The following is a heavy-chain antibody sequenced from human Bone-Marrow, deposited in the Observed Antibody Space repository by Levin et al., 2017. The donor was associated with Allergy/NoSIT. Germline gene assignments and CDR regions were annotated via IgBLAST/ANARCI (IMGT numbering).Heavy chain of an antibody. V-gene: IGHV1-8*01. CDR1: GYTPPSYD. D-gene: IGHD3/OR15-3a*01. CDR2: MNPNSGNT. Sequence: ASVKVSCKASGYTPPSYDINWVRQATGQGLEWMGWMNPNSGNTGYAQKFQGRVTMTRNTSITTSYMDLSSLRSEDTAVYYCARGPAGTSYSYYYGMDVWGQGTTVTVSS. J-gene: IGHJ6*02. CDR3: ARGPAGTSYSYYYGMDV.